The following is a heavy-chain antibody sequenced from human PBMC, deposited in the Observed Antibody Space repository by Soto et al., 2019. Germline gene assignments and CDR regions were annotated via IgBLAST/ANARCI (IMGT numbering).Heavy chain of an antibody. D-gene: IGHD3-10*01. CDR3: ARQSLWFGELLSYFDY. Sequence: SETLSLTCAVSGGSISSGTYYWSWIRQPPGRGLEWIGYIYYSGSTNYNPSLKSRVTISVDTSKNQFSLKLSSVTAADTAVYYCARQSLWFGELLSYFDYWGQGTLVTVSS. J-gene: IGHJ4*02. CDR2: IYYSGST. V-gene: IGHV4-61*01. CDR1: GGSISSGTYY.